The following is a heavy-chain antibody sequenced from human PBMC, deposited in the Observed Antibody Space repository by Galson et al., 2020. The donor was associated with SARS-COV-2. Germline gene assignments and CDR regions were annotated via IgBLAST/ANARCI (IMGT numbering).Heavy chain of an antibody. CDR1: GFTFSSYA. V-gene: IGHV3-30*04. J-gene: IGHJ4*02. Sequence: GGSLRLSCAASGFTFSSYAMHWVRQAPGKGLEWVAVISYDGSNKYYADSVKGRFTISRDNSKNTLYLQMNSLRAEDTAVYYCARPMYGNYGDYYDYWGQGTLVTVSS. CDR2: ISYDGSNK. CDR3: ARPMYGNYGDYYDY. D-gene: IGHD4-17*01.